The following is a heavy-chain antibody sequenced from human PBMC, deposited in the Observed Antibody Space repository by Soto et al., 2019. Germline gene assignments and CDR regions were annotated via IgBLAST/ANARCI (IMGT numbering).Heavy chain of an antibody. Sequence: GGSLRLSCAASGFTFSSYGMHWVRQAPGKGLEWVAVISYDGSNKYYADSVKGRFTISRDNSKNTLYLQMNGLRAEDTAVYYCARGYYGDYTYYFDYWGQGTLVTVSS. CDR2: ISYDGSNK. CDR3: ARGYYGDYTYYFDY. CDR1: GFTFSSYG. J-gene: IGHJ4*02. V-gene: IGHV3-30*03. D-gene: IGHD4-17*01.